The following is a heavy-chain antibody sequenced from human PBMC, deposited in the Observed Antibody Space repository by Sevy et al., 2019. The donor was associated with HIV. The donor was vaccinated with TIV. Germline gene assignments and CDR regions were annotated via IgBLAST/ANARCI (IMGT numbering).Heavy chain of an antibody. V-gene: IGHV3-7*03. CDR1: GLTVSNYW. Sequence: GGSLRLSCVASGLTVSNYWMNWVRQAPGMGLEWVAKIKEDGKETYYVDSVKGRFTISRDNAKNSLYLQMTSLRAEDTAVYYCARDKNSAMVTPFDFWGQGTLVTVSS. CDR2: IKEDGKET. CDR3: ARDKNSAMVTPFDF. D-gene: IGHD5-18*01. J-gene: IGHJ4*02.